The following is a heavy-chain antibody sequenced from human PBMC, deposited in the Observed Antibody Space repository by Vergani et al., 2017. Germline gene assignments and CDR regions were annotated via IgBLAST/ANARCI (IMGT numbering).Heavy chain of an antibody. J-gene: IGHJ6*04. CDR1: GFTSSYYG. CDR2: ISYDGTQK. V-gene: IGHV3-30*18. D-gene: IGHD5-12*01. CDR3: AKANPRKSGYDYLYYYHAMDV. Sequence: QVHLVESGGGVVQPGRSLRLSCVVSGFTSSYYGMHWVRQAPGKGLEWVAVISYDGTQKYYADSVKGRFTISRDSSKNTLYLQMNSLSAGATAVYYCAKANPRKSGYDYLYYYHAMDVWGKGTTVTVSS.